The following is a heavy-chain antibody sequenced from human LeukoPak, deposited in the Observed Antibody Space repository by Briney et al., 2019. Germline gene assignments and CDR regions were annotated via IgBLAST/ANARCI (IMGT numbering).Heavy chain of an antibody. CDR3: AIPNTNNWPFDY. V-gene: IGHV3-48*02. CDR1: GFTFSSYY. Sequence: PGGSLRLSCAGSGFTFSSYYMIWVRQAPGKGLEWVSYISRSSSTIYYADSVKGRFTISRDNAKNSLYLQMNSLRDEDTAVYYCAIPNTNNWPFDYWSQGTLVTVSS. J-gene: IGHJ4*02. D-gene: IGHD1-1*01. CDR2: ISRSSSTI.